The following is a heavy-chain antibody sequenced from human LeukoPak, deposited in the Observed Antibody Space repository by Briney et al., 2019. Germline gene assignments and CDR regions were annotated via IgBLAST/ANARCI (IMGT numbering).Heavy chain of an antibody. CDR1: GYTFTSYC. CDR3: ARLSGYSSSWYRDNDAFDI. CDR2: ISAYNGNT. J-gene: IGHJ3*02. Sequence: ASVKVSCKASGYTFTSYCISWVRQAPGQGLEWMGWISAYNGNTNYAQKLQARVTMTTDPSTSTAYVELRSLRSDDTAVYYCARLSGYSSSWYRDNDAFDIWGQGTMVTVSS. V-gene: IGHV1-18*01. D-gene: IGHD6-13*01.